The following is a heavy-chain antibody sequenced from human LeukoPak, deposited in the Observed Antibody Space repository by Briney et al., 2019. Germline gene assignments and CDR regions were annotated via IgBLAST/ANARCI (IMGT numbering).Heavy chain of an antibody. Sequence: GGSLRLSCAASGFTFSRYAMSWVRQAPGKGLEWVAAISGSGGSTYHADSVKGRFTISRDNSNNTLYLQMTSLTAEDTAVYYCAKDHYYDSSGSGIYWGQGTLVPVSS. V-gene: IGHV3-23*01. CDR2: ISGSGGST. D-gene: IGHD3-22*01. J-gene: IGHJ4*02. CDR1: GFTFSRYA. CDR3: AKDHYYDSSGSGIY.